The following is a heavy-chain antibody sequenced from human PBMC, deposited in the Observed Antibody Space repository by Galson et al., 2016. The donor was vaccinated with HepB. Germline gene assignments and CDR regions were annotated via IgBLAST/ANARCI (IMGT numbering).Heavy chain of an antibody. V-gene: IGHV3-66*01. CDR2: LYAGGET. J-gene: IGHJ6*02. CDR3: ARDPSLRNGMNV. CDR1: GLSVSDAY. Sequence: SLRLSCAASGLSVSDAYMNWVRQAPGKGLEWVSVLYAGGETYYADSLRGRFTISRDNSKNILYLQMNSLRVEDTAAYYCARDPSLRNGMNVWGQGTTVTVSS.